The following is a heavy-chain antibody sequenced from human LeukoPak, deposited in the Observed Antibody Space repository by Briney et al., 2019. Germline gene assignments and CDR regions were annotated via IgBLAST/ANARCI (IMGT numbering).Heavy chain of an antibody. V-gene: IGHV3-23*01. CDR1: GFTFSSYA. CDR3: AKEITVEMATIDANGFDP. J-gene: IGHJ5*02. Sequence: GGSLRLSCAASGFTFSSYAMSWVRQAPGKGLEWVSAISGSGGSTYYADSVKGRFTISRDNSKNTLYLQMNSLRAEDTAVYYCAKEITVEMATIDANGFDPWGQGTLVTVSS. D-gene: IGHD5-24*01. CDR2: ISGSGGST.